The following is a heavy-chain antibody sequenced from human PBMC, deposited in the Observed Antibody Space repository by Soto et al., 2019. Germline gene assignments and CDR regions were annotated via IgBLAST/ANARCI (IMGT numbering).Heavy chain of an antibody. V-gene: IGHV3-21*01. D-gene: IGHD3-16*01. CDR1: VFTFSSYS. J-gene: IGHJ4*02. CDR3: ARAVRADGFGCFDY. Sequence: EVQLVESGGGLVKPGGSLRLSCAASVFTFSSYSMNWVRQAPGKGLEWVSSISSSSSYIYYADSVKGRFTISRDNAKNSLYLQMNSLRAEDTAVYYCARAVRADGFGCFDYWGQGTLVTVSS. CDR2: ISSSSSYI.